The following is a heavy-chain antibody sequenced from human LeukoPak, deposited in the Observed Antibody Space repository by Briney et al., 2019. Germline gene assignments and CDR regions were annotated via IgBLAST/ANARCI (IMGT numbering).Heavy chain of an antibody. V-gene: IGHV3-30*18. D-gene: IGHD3-22*01. CDR2: ISYDGSNK. CDR1: GFTFSSYA. Sequence: PGRSLRLSCAASGFTFSSYAMHWVRQAPGKGLEWVAVISYDGSNKYYVDSVKGRFTISRDNSKHTLYLQMNSLRAEDTAVYYCAKDGSYDSSGYFPYYFDYWGQGTLVTVCS. CDR3: AKDGSYDSSGYFPYYFDY. J-gene: IGHJ4*02.